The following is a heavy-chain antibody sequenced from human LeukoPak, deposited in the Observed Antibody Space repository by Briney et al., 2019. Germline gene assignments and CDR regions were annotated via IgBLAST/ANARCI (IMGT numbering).Heavy chain of an antibody. Sequence: GGFLRLSCAASGFTFSSYAMSWVRQAPGKGLEWVSAISGSGGSTYYADSVKGRFTISRDNSKNTLYLQMNSLRAEDTAVYYCAKDTLLTTVTPFDYWGQGTLVTVSS. CDR2: ISGSGGST. V-gene: IGHV3-23*01. D-gene: IGHD4-17*01. CDR3: AKDTLLTTVTPFDY. CDR1: GFTFSSYA. J-gene: IGHJ4*02.